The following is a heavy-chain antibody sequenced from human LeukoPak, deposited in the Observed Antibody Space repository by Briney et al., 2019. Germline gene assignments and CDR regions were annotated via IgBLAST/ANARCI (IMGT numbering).Heavy chain of an antibody. V-gene: IGHV3-53*01. D-gene: IGHD6-13*01. CDR3: ARGPRYSFY. CDR1: GFAVSSNY. J-gene: IGHJ4*02. CDR2: IYIDGTT. Sequence: PGGSLRLSCAVSGFAVSSNYMTWVRQAPGKGLEWISVIYIDGTTYYADSVKGRFTISRDQANNTLYLQMNTLRDEDTAVYYCARGPRYSFYWGQGTLVSVSS.